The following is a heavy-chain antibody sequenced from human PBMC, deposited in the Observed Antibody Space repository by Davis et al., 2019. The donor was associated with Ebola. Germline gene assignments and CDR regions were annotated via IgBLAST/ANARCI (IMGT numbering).Heavy chain of an antibody. CDR3: ARQEALYGSIDN. J-gene: IGHJ4*02. CDR2: IYPRDSDI. D-gene: IGHD6-13*01. V-gene: IGHV5-51*01. CDR1: GYSFNTYW. Sequence: GESLKISCKGSGYSFNTYWIAWVRQMPGKGLEWMGIIYPRDSDIRYRPSFEGQVTISVDRSISTAYLQWSSLKASDNAMYYCARQEALYGSIDNWGQGTLVTVSS.